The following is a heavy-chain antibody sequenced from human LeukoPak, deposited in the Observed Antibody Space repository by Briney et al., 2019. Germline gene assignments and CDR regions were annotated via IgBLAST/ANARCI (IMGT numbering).Heavy chain of an antibody. CDR1: GFTFSSYR. Sequence: PGGSLRLSCAASGFTFSSYRMNWVRQAPGKGLEWVSGISGSGVNTYYADSVKGRFTISRDNSKNTLDLRMNSLRAEDTAVYYCAKLKDSYYYYGMDVWGQGTTVTVSS. J-gene: IGHJ6*02. D-gene: IGHD2-15*01. CDR3: AKLKDSYYYYGMDV. CDR2: ISGSGVNT. V-gene: IGHV3-23*01.